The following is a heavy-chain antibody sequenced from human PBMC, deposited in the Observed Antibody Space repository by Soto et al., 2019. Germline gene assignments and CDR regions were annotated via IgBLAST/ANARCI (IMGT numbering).Heavy chain of an antibody. J-gene: IGHJ6*02. CDR2: IYYSGTT. CDR3: ARLRSDYGDYDYHHGMDV. D-gene: IGHD4-17*01. CDR1: GDSISSYY. Sequence: QVQLQESGPGLVKPSETLSLTCTVSGDSISSYYWSWIRQPPGKGLEWIGYIYYSGTTNYNPSLKSRVNISVDTSKNQLSLKLRSVTAADTAVYYCARLRSDYGDYDYHHGMDVWGQGTTVTVSS. V-gene: IGHV4-59*01.